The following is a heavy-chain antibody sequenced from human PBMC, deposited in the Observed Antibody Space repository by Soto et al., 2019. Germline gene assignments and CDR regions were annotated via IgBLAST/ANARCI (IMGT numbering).Heavy chain of an antibody. CDR2: ISYDGRNK. Sequence: QVQLVESGGGVVQPRRSLRLSCVASGFTFSNNAMHWVRQAPGKGLECVALISYDGRNKYYADSVKGRFTISRDNSKNTLYLQMNSLRAEDTAVYYCARDRPRSGSYYDPPYYYYGMDVWGQGTTVTVSS. CDR3: ARDRPRSGSYYDPPYYYYGMDV. CDR1: GFTFSNNA. J-gene: IGHJ6*02. V-gene: IGHV3-30-3*01. D-gene: IGHD3-10*01.